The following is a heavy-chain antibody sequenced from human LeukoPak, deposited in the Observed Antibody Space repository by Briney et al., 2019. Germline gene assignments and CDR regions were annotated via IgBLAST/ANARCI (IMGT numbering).Heavy chain of an antibody. Sequence: GASVKVSCKASGYTFTGYYIHWVRQAPGQGLEWMGRINPNSGGTRYAQKFQDRVTMTRDTSISTAYMELSRLRSDDTAVYYCARRYYDSSGLDYWGQGTLVTVSS. CDR3: ARRYYDSSGLDY. V-gene: IGHV1-2*02. D-gene: IGHD3-22*01. CDR2: INPNSGGT. CDR1: GYTFTGYY. J-gene: IGHJ4*02.